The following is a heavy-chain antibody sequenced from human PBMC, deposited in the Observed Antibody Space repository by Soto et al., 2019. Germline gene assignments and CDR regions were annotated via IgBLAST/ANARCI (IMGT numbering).Heavy chain of an antibody. D-gene: IGHD6-6*01. CDR3: AREGSSSSLHYYGMDV. Sequence: PSETLSLTCTLSRGCMSSGGYSLRWIRQHPGKGLEWIGYIYYSGSTYYNPSLKSRVTISVDTSKNQFSLKLSSVTAADAAVYYCAREGSSSSLHYYGMDVWGQGTTVTVSS. J-gene: IGHJ6*02. CDR1: RGCMSSGGYS. CDR2: IYYSGST. V-gene: IGHV4-31*03.